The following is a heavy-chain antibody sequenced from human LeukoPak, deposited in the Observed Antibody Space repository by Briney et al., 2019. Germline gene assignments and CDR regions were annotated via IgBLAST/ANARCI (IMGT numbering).Heavy chain of an antibody. CDR2: IYYSGST. J-gene: IGHJ6*02. D-gene: IGHD3-3*01. CDR1: GGSISSGDYS. Sequence: PSETLSLTCTVSGGSISSGDYSWSWIRQPPGKGLEWIGYIYYSGSTYYNPSLKSRVTISVDTSKNQFSLKLSSVTAADTAVYYCARAGYDFWSGYYTPIGYYGMDVWGQGTTVTVSS. CDR3: ARAGYDFWSGYYTPIGYYGMDV. V-gene: IGHV4-30-4*01.